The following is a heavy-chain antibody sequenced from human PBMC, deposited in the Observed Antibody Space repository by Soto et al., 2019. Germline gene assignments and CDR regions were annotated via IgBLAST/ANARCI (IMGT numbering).Heavy chain of an antibody. J-gene: IGHJ6*02. Sequence: AGGSLRLSCAASGFTFSSYWMHWVRQAPGKGLVWVSRINSDGSSTSYADSVKGRFTISRDNAKNTLYLRMNSLRAEDTAVYYCARDGYGAEQQLVSNYYYYYYGMDVWGQGTTVTVSS. V-gene: IGHV3-74*01. D-gene: IGHD6-13*01. CDR1: GFTFSSYW. CDR3: ARDGYGAEQQLVSNYYYYYYGMDV. CDR2: INSDGSST.